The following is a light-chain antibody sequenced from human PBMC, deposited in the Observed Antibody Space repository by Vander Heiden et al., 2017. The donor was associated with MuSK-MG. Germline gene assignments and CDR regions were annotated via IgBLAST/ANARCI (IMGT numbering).Light chain of an antibody. CDR2: AAS. J-gene: IGKJ1*01. V-gene: IGKV1-39*01. Sequence: DIQMTQSLSSLSASVGDRVTITCRASQSISSYLNWYQQKPGKAPKLLIYAASSLQSGVPSRFSGSGSGTDFTLTISSLQPEDFATYYCQQSDSTRWTFGQGTKVEIK. CDR3: QQSDSTRWT. CDR1: QSISSY.